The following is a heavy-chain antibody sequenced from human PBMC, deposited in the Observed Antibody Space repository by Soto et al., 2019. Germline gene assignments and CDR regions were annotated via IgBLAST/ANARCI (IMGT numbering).Heavy chain of an antibody. D-gene: IGHD5-18*01. CDR1: GGTFSSYA. Sequence: SVKVSCKASGGTFSSYAISWVRQAPGQGLEWMGGIIPIFGTANYAQKFQGRVTITADESTSTAYMELSSLRSEDTAVYYCARGLSASYSHRVHFDYWGQGTLVTVYS. V-gene: IGHV1-69*13. CDR3: ARGLSASYSHRVHFDY. CDR2: IIPIFGTA. J-gene: IGHJ4*02.